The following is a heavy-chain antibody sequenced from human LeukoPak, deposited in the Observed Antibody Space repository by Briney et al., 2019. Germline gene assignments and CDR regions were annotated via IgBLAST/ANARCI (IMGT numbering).Heavy chain of an antibody. D-gene: IGHD2-2*01. CDR1: GYSISSGYY. V-gene: IGHV4-38-2*01. Sequence: PSETLSLTCAVSGYSISSGYYWGWIRQPPGKGLEWIGSIYHSGSTYYNPSLKSRVTISVDTSKNQFSLKVSSVTAADTAVYYCARVGCSSSSCNVSYYYHYYYMDVWGKGTTVTVSS. CDR2: IYHSGST. J-gene: IGHJ6*03. CDR3: ARVGCSSSSCNVSYYYHYYYMDV.